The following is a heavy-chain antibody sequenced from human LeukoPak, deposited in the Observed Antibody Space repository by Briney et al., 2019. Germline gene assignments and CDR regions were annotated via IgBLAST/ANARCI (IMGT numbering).Heavy chain of an antibody. CDR2: ISAYNGNT. CDR1: GYTFTSYG. CDR3: ARAGYTIFGVVTVIYYYYGMDV. V-gene: IGHV1-18*01. Sequence: ASVKVSCKASGYTFTSYGISWVRQAPGQGLEWMGWISAYNGNTNYAQKLQGRVTMTTDTSTSTAYMELRSLRSDDTAVYYCARAGYTIFGVVTVIYYYYGMDVWGQGTTVTVSS. J-gene: IGHJ6*02. D-gene: IGHD3-3*01.